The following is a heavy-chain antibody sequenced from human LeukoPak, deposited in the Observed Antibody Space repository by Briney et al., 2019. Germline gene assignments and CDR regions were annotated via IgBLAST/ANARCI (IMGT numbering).Heavy chain of an antibody. V-gene: IGHV3-11*03. Sequence: GGSLRLSCAASGFTFSDYYMSCIRQAPGKGLEWVSYISSSSSYTNYADSVKGRFTISRDNAKNSLYLQMNSLRAEDTAVYYCARVTTVTPAFDYWGQGTLVTVSS. J-gene: IGHJ4*02. D-gene: IGHD4-17*01. CDR1: GFTFSDYY. CDR2: ISSSSSYT. CDR3: ARVTTVTPAFDY.